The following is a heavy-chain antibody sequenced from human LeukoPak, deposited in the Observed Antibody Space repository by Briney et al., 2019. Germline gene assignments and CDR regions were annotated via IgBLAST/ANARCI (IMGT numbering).Heavy chain of an antibody. CDR3: ARVRLWFAEFQP. V-gene: IGHV1-2*02. J-gene: IGHJ5*02. CDR1: GYTFTGYY. Sequence: GASLKVSCKASGYTFTGYYMHWVRQAPGQGLEWRGWINPNSGGTNYAQKFQGRVTMTRDTSISTAYMELSRLRSDDTAVYYCARVRLWFAEFQPWGQGTLVTVSS. D-gene: IGHD3-10*01. CDR2: INPNSGGT.